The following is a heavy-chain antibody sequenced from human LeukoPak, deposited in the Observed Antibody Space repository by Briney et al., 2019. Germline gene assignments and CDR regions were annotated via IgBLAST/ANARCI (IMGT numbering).Heavy chain of an antibody. CDR1: GYTFTSYG. D-gene: IGHD3-3*01. Sequence: ASVKVSCKASGYTFTSYGISWVRPAPGQGLEWMGWLSGYNGNTNYAQKVQGRVTMTTDTSSSTACMALRSLRSDDTAVYYCARDRFFGVGFIWIYYSMDVWGEGTPVTVSS. CDR2: LSGYNGNT. CDR3: ARDRFFGVGFIWIYYSMDV. J-gene: IGHJ6*03. V-gene: IGHV1-18*01.